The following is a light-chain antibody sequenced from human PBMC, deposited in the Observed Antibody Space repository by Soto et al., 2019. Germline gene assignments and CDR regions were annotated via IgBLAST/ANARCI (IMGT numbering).Light chain of an antibody. V-gene: IGLV2-14*01. CDR1: SSDDGGYNY. CDR3: RSYTKSSSYE. J-gene: IGLJ1*01. CDR2: DVS. Sequence: QSALTQPASVSGSPGQSITISCTGTSSDDGGYNYVSWYQPHPGKAPKLMIYDVSNRPSGVSNRFSGSQSGTTPSLPISGLQFEGEAGDYSRSYTKSSSYEFGSGSKFTV.